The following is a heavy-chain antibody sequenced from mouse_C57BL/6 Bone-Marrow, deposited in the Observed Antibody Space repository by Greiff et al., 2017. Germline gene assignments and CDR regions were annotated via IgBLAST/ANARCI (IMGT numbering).Heavy chain of an antibody. CDR2: IWGGGST. Sequence: QVQLKESGPGLVAPSQSLSITCTVSGFSLTSYGVDWVRQPPGKGLEWLGVIWGGGSTNYNSALMSRLSISKDNSKSQVFLKMKSLQTDETAMYCGAKHRGGLPVAYWGQGTLVTVSA. V-gene: IGHV2-9*01. D-gene: IGHD2-4*01. CDR1: GFSLTSYG. CDR3: AKHRGGLPVAY. J-gene: IGHJ3*01.